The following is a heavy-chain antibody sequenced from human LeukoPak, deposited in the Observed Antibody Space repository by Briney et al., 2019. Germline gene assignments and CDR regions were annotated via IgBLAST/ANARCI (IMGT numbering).Heavy chain of an antibody. D-gene: IGHD1-1*01. Sequence: GASVKVSCKASGYTFSSYGISWVRQAPGQGLEWMGWISTYNGNTNYAQKLQDRVTTTTDTSTSTAYMELRSLRSDDTAMYYCARRLERHHDFDYWGQGTLVTVSS. CDR2: ISTYNGNT. CDR3: ARRLERHHDFDY. CDR1: GYTFSSYG. J-gene: IGHJ4*02. V-gene: IGHV1-18*01.